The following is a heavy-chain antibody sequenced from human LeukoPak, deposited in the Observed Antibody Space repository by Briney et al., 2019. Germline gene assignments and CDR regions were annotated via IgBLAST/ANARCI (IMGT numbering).Heavy chain of an antibody. CDR2: ISSSSSYI. CDR3: ARARDTAMVISYWFDP. CDR1: GFTFSSYS. D-gene: IGHD5-18*01. V-gene: IGHV3-21*01. J-gene: IGHJ5*02. Sequence: GGSLRLSCAASGFTFSSYSMNWARQAPGKGLEWVSSISSSSSYIYYADSVKGRFTISRDNAKNSLYLQMNSLRAEDTAVYYCARARDTAMVISYWFDPWGQGTLVTVSS.